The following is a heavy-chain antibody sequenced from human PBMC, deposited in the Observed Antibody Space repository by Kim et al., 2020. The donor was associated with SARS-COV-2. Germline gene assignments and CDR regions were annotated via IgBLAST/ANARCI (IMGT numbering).Heavy chain of an antibody. V-gene: IGHV3-74*01. CDR3: ARDTWGALDV. J-gene: IGHJ3*01. CDR2: ST. D-gene: IGHD7-27*01. Sequence: STTYAESVEGRFTISRDNAQDMLYLKMNNLRVEDTAIYYCARDTWGALDVWGQGTMVTVSS.